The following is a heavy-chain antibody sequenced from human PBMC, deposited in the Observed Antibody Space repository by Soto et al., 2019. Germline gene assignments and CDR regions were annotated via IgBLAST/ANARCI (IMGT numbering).Heavy chain of an antibody. J-gene: IGHJ4*02. V-gene: IGHV5-51*01. D-gene: IGHD2-15*01. CDR2: IYPGDSDT. CDR1: GYSFTSYW. Sequence: GESLKISCKGSGYSFTSYWIGWVRQMPGKGLEWMGIIYPGDSDTRYSPSFQGQVTISADKSINTAYLQWSSLKASDTAMYYCARRGRYCSGSSCPAPDYWGQGTLVTVSS. CDR3: ARRGRYCSGSSCPAPDY.